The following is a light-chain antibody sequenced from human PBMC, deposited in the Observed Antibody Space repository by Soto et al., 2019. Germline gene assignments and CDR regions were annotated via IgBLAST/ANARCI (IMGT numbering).Light chain of an antibody. CDR2: AAS. Sequence: EIVLTQSPGTLSLSPGERATLSCRASQSLTSSLLAWYQQKDGQAPRLLIYAASTRATGIPDRFSGSGSGTDFTLSISRLEPEDFAMYYCQQYGNSPSTFGPGTKVDIK. V-gene: IGKV3-20*01. CDR1: QSLTSSL. J-gene: IGKJ3*01. CDR3: QQYGNSPST.